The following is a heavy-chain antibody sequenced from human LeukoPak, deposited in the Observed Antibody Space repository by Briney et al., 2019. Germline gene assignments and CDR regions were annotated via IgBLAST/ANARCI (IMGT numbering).Heavy chain of an antibody. CDR1: GFTFSSYA. J-gene: IGHJ4*02. Sequence: GGSLRLSCAASGFTFSSYAMHWVRQAPGKGLEWVAVISYDGSNKYYADSVKGRFTISRDNSKNTLYLQMSSLRAEDTAVYYCARDHVLSDWGQGTLVTVSS. CDR2: ISYDGSNK. CDR3: ARDHVLSD. D-gene: IGHD3-16*01. V-gene: IGHV3-30*04.